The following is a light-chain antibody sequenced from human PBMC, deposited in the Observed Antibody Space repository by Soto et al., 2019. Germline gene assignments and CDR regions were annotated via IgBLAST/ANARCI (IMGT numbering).Light chain of an antibody. CDR3: QHYGRSVPIT. CDR1: QTIISSS. CDR2: ATS. Sequence: EIGLTQSPGTLSLSPGKRVTLSCRASQTIISSSLAWYQQSPGQAPRLLILATSTRATGVPDRFSGRGSGTDFALTISILEPEDFAVYYCQHYGRSVPITFGPGTTWISN. J-gene: IGKJ3*01. V-gene: IGKV3-20*01.